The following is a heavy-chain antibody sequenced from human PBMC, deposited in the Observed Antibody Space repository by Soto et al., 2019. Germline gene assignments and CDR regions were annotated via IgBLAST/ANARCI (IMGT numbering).Heavy chain of an antibody. J-gene: IGHJ4*02. D-gene: IGHD3-3*01. CDR1: GFTFSSYA. CDR2: ISGSGGST. CDR3: AKDFESFEGITIFGN. Sequence: PGGSLRLSCAASGFTFSSYAMSWVRQAPGKGLEWVSAISGSGGSTYYADSVKGRFTISRDNSKNTLYLQMNSLRAEDTAVYYCAKDFESFEGITIFGNWGQGTLVTVSS. V-gene: IGHV3-23*01.